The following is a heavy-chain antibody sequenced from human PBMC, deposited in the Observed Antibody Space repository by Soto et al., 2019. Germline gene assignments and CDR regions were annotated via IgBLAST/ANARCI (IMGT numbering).Heavy chain of an antibody. V-gene: IGHV5-10-1*01. CDR3: ARRGLVSGSYYGFDY. D-gene: IGHD1-26*01. CDR1: GYSFTSYW. CDR2: IDPSDSYT. Sequence: GESLKISCKGSGYSFTSYWISWVRQMPGKGLEWMGRIDPSDSYTNYSPSFQGHVTISADKSISTAYLQWSSLKASDTAMYYCARRGLVSGSYYGFDYWGQGTLVTVSS. J-gene: IGHJ4*02.